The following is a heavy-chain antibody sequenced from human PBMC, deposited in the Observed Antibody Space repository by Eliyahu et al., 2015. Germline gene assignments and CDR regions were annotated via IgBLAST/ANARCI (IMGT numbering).Heavy chain of an antibody. D-gene: IGHD4-17*01. Sequence: QVQPVQSGAEVKKPGASVKVSCKASGYTFTTFYIHWVRQAPGQGLEWMGVINPRGDGTSYAQKFQGRVTMTRDTSTSAVYMEVSSLRSEDTAIYYCVRDIFGYGDGAYWGQGTLVTVSS. J-gene: IGHJ4*02. V-gene: IGHV1-46*01. CDR1: GYTFTTFY. CDR3: VRDIFGYGDGAY. CDR2: INPRGDGT.